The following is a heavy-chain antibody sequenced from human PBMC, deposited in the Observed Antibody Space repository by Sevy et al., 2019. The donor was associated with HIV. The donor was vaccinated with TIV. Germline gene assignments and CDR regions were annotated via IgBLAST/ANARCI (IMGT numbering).Heavy chain of an antibody. CDR2: ISYDGSNK. Sequence: GESLKISCAASGFTFSSYGMHWVRQAPGKGLEWVAVISYDGSNKYYADSVKARFTISRDNSKNTLYLHMNSLRAEDTAVYYCAKDSEDNWKESPTDYWGQGTLVTVSS. J-gene: IGHJ4*02. V-gene: IGHV3-30*18. CDR3: AKDSEDNWKESPTDY. D-gene: IGHD1-20*01. CDR1: GFTFSSYG.